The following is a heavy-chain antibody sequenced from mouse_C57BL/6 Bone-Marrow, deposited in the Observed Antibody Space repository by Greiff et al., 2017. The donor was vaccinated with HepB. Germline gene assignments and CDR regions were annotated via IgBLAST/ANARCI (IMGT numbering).Heavy chain of an antibody. CDR3: ARSAIYYDYDGGLAY. CDR1: GYTFTSYG. J-gene: IGHJ3*01. V-gene: IGHV1-81*01. Sequence: QVQLQQSGAELARPGASVKLSCKASGYTFTSYGISWVKQRTGQGLEWIGEIYPRSGNTYYNEKFKGKATLTADKSSSTAYMELRSLTSEDSAVYFCARSAIYYDYDGGLAYWGQGTLVTVSA. CDR2: IYPRSGNT. D-gene: IGHD2-4*01.